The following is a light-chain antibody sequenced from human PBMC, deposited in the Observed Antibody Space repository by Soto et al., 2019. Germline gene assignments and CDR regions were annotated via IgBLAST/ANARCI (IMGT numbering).Light chain of an antibody. Sequence: EIVLTQSPGTLSLSPGEKETISCRASQSVSSNYLAWYQQKPGQTPRLLIYGASNRATGIPDRFSGSGSGTDFSLTISSLEPEVLAVYYLQHNANSPPTFGQGTKV. V-gene: IGKV3-20*01. J-gene: IGKJ1*01. CDR3: QHNANSPPT. CDR2: GAS. CDR1: QSVSSNY.